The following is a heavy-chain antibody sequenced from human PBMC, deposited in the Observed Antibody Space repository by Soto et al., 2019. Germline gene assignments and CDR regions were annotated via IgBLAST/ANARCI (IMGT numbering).Heavy chain of an antibody. D-gene: IGHD3-9*01. CDR1: GYTLTELS. V-gene: IGHV1-24*01. Sequence: ASVKVSCKVSGYTLTELSMHWVRQAPGKGLEWMGGFDPEDGETIYAQKFQGRVTMTEDTSTDTAYMELSSLRSEDTAVYYCATGLTKSPEPSGGMDVWGQGTTVTVSS. J-gene: IGHJ6*02. CDR2: FDPEDGET. CDR3: ATGLTKSPEPSGGMDV.